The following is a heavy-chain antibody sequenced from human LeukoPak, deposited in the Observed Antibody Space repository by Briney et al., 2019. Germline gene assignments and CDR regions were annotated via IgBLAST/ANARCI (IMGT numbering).Heavy chain of an antibody. Sequence: GDSVKVSCKASGYTFTGSGWYLYWLRQAPGQGLECVGWIHPNNGATLYAQKFQGRVAMTRDTSISTAYMELSRLRSDDTAVYYCARGGLWFGELFLDYWGQGTLVTVSS. CDR2: IHPNNGAT. CDR3: ARGGLWFGELFLDY. D-gene: IGHD3-10*01. CDR1: GYTFTGSGWY. J-gene: IGHJ4*02. V-gene: IGHV1-2*02.